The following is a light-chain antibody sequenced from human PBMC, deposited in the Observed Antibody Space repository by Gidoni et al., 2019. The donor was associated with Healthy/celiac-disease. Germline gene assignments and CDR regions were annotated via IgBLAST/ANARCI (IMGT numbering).Light chain of an antibody. Sequence: DIQMTQSPSTLSASVGDRVTITCRASQSISSWLAWYQQKPGKAPKLLIYKASSLERGVPSRFSGSGSGTEFTLTISSLQPDAFATYYCQQYHSYSTTFGQGTKLEIK. CDR1: QSISSW. CDR2: KAS. V-gene: IGKV1-5*03. CDR3: QQYHSYSTT. J-gene: IGKJ2*01.